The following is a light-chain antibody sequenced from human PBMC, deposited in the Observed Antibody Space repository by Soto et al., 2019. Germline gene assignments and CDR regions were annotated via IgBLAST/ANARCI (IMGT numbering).Light chain of an antibody. CDR1: QSVSSSH. V-gene: IGKV3D-7*01. CDR2: GAS. CDR3: QQDYTFT. J-gene: IGKJ3*01. Sequence: PGERATLSCRASQSVSSSHLPRYQQKPGQAPRLLIYGASTTATSIPARFSGSGSGADFAPTISSLQPEDFAVYDCQQDYTFTFGPGAKVDIK.